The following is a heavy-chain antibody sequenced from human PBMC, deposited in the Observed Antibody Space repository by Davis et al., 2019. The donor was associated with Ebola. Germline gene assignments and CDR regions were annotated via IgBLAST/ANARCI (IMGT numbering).Heavy chain of an antibody. CDR3: AKDLRSYDIVTTTFDY. CDR2: ISVSGGGT. CDR1: GFTFNSYA. V-gene: IGHV3-23*01. J-gene: IGHJ4*02. Sequence: PGGSLRLSCVASGFTFNSYAMGWVRQAPGKGLQWVSGISVSGGGTYYTDSVKDRFTISRDNSQNTLYLQMNSLRAEDTAIYYCAKDLRSYDIVTTTFDYWGQGTLVTVSS. D-gene: IGHD5-12*01.